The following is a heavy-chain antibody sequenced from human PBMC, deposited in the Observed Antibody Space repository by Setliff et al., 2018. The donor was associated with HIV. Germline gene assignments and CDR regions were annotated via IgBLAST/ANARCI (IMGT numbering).Heavy chain of an antibody. J-gene: IGHJ4*02. D-gene: IGHD1-26*01. Sequence: GASVKVSCKASVYTLTTYGISWVRQAPGQGLQWMGWLSTETGNSMYTQGFAGRFVFSLDTSVSTAFLQINSLKAEDTAMYYCARVGSYWSTFDYWGQGALVTVSS. CDR2: LSTETGNS. CDR1: VYTLTTYG. CDR3: ARVGSYWSTFDY. V-gene: IGHV7-4-1*02.